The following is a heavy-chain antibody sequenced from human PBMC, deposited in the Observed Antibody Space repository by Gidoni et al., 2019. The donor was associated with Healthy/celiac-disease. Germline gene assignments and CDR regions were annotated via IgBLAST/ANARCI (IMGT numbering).Heavy chain of an antibody. CDR1: AFSLSNARMV. D-gene: IGHD2-8*02. CDR3: ARITLEYCTGGVCQVPPFDY. CDR2: ILSNDEK. J-gene: IGHJ4*02. V-gene: IGHV2-26*01. Sequence: QVTLKESGPVLVKPTETPTLTCPVAAFSLSNARMVVSWIRQPPGKALEWLAHILSNDEKSYSTSLKSRLTITKDTSKSQVVLTMTNMDPVDTATYYCARITLEYCTGGVCQVPPFDYWCQGTLVTVSS.